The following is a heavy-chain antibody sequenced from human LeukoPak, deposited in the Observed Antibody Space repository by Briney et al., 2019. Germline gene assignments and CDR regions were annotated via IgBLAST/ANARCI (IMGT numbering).Heavy chain of an antibody. D-gene: IGHD6-19*01. J-gene: IGHJ4*02. CDR1: GFTVSSNY. CDR3: ARERRKYSSGWYDY. Sequence: TAGSLRLSCAASGFTVSSNYMSWVRQAPGKGLEWVSVIYSGGSTYYADSVKGRFTISRDNSKNTLYLQMNSLRAEDTAVYYCARERRKYSSGWYDYWGQGTLVTVSS. CDR2: IYSGGST. V-gene: IGHV3-66*01.